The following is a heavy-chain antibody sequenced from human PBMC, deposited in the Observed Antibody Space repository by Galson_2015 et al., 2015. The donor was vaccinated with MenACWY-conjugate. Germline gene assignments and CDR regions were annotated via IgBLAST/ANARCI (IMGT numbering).Heavy chain of an antibody. V-gene: IGHV1-18*04. Sequence: SVKVSCKASGYTFTSYGISWVRQAPGQGLEWMRWISAYNGNTSYAQKFHCRVTMTTDTSTNTSYIELMSLRSDDTAVYYCARDSPYIVCCTGTFCYSGADFWGQGTLVTVSS. CDR3: ARDSPYIVCCTGTFCYSGADF. D-gene: IGHD1-26*01. J-gene: IGHJ4*02. CDR1: GYTFTSYG. CDR2: ISAYNGNT.